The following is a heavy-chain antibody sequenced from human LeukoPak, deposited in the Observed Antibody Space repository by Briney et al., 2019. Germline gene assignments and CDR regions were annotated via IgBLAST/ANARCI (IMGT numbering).Heavy chain of an antibody. CDR1: GFTFSSHA. V-gene: IGHV3-33*01. Sequence: PGRSLRLSCAASGFTFSSHAINWVRQAPGKGLEWVAVIWYDGSERYYADSVKGRFTISRDNSGNTAYLQMNSLRVEDAAVYFYARDARRAFDIWGQGTMVTVSS. J-gene: IGHJ3*02. CDR3: ARDARRAFDI. CDR2: IWYDGSER.